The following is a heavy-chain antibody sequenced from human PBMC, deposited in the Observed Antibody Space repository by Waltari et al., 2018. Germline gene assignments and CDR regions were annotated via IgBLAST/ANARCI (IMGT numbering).Heavy chain of an antibody. J-gene: IGHJ1*01. Sequence: QVQLQQWGAGLLKPSETLSLTCAVYGGSFSGYYWSWIRQPPGKGLEWIGEINHSGSNHYDPTRKGRGTISVDTYKNQFSLKLSSVTAADTAVYYCARSRYCSSTSCDGAEYFQHWGQGTLVTVSS. D-gene: IGHD2-2*01. V-gene: IGHV4-34*01. CDR1: GGSFSGYY. CDR3: ARSRYCSSTSCDGAEYFQH. CDR2: INHSGSN.